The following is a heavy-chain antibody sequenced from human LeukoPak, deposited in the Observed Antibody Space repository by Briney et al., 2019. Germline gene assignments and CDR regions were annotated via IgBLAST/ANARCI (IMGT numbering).Heavy chain of an antibody. J-gene: IGHJ3*01. CDR3: SRSPQNCETTTCYDALDF. CDR1: GFTFSSYW. CDR2: VKSDGSRT. V-gene: IGHV3-74*01. Sequence: GGSLRLSCAASGFTFSSYWMHWVRQAPGKGLVWVSRVKSDGSRTTYADSVKGRLTISRDNAKNTVYLQMNSLTVEDTAVYYCSRSPQNCETTTCYDALDFWGQGTMVTVSS. D-gene: IGHD2-2*01.